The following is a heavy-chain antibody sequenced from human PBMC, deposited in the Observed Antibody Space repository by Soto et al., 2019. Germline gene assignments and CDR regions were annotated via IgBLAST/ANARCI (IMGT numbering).Heavy chain of an antibody. J-gene: IGHJ6*02. CDR2: INTYNGNT. D-gene: IGHD3-16*01. CDR3: AMVDVYVTPSPQDV. V-gene: IGHV1-18*01. CDR1: GYTFTRYG. Sequence: ASVKVSCKASGYTFTRYGIGWARQAPGQGLEWMGWINTYNGNTNYAQNVQGRVTLTTDTSTSTAYMELRSLRSNDTAIYYCAMVDVYVTPSPQDVWGQGTTVTSP.